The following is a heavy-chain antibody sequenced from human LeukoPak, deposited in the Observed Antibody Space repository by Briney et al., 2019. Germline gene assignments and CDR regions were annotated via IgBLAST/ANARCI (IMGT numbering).Heavy chain of an antibody. V-gene: IGHV3-23*01. CDR1: GFTFSSYA. CDR3: AKDFTVVETAIVDY. D-gene: IGHD2-21*02. CDR2: ISGSGGST. J-gene: IGHJ4*02. Sequence: GGSLRLSCAASGFTFSSYAMSWVRQAPGKGLEWVSAISGSGGSTYYADSVKGRFTISRDNSKNTLYLQMNSLRAEDTAVYYCAKDFTVVETAIVDYWGQGTLVTVSS.